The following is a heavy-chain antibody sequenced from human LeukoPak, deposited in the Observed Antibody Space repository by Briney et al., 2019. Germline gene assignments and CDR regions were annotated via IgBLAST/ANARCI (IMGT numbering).Heavy chain of an antibody. V-gene: IGHV4-4*07. CDR2: IYTSGST. D-gene: IGHD3-22*01. Sequence: SETLSLTCTVSGGSISSYYWSWIRQLAGKGLEWIGRIYTSGSTNYNPSLKSRVTMSVDTSKNQFSLKLSSVTAADTAVYYCARETIDYYDSSGTYYYYYYGMDVWGQGTTVTVSS. CDR1: GGSISSYY. J-gene: IGHJ6*02. CDR3: ARETIDYYDSSGTYYYYYYGMDV.